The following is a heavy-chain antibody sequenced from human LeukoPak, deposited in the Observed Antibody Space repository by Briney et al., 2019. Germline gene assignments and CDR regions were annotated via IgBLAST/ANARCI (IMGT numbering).Heavy chain of an antibody. CDR3: ARDDFWSGYPAYYYYYVDV. CDR1: GFTFSSYW. CDR2: IKQDGSEK. J-gene: IGHJ6*03. D-gene: IGHD3-3*01. Sequence: GGSLRLPCAASGFTFSSYWMSWVRQAPGKGLEWVANIKQDGSEKYYVDSVKGRFTISRDNAKNSLYLQMNSLRAEDTAVYYCARDDFWSGYPAYYYYYVDVWGKGITVTVSS. V-gene: IGHV3-7*01.